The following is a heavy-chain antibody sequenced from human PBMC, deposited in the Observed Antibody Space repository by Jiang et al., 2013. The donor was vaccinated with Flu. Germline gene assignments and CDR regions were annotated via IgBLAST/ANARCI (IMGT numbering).Heavy chain of an antibody. D-gene: IGHD5/OR15-5a*01. CDR2: IDWADDK. CDR3: ARMRRYVYPFRSPNQNPKGYGLDV. CDR1: GFSLSTTGMC. J-gene: IGHJ6*02. V-gene: IGHV2-70*01. Sequence: KPTQTLTLTCTFSGFSLSTTGMCVSWLRQSPGKALEWIALIDWADDKYYGTSLKARLAISQDASKNQVFLTMTDLDPVDTATYYCARMRRYVYPFRSPNQNPKGYGLDVWGQGTTVTVSS.